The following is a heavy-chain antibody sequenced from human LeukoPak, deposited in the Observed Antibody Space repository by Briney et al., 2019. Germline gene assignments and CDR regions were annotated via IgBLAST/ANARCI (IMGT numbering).Heavy chain of an antibody. CDR3: ARDPPPGSSGWYLGY. J-gene: IGHJ4*02. D-gene: IGHD6-19*01. Sequence: GGSLRLSCAASGFTFSSYSMNWVRQAPGKGLEWVSYISSSSSTIYYADSVKGRFTISRDNAKNSLYLQMNSLRDEDTAVYYCARDPPPGSSGWYLGYWGQGTLVTVSS. V-gene: IGHV3-48*02. CDR2: ISSSSSTI. CDR1: GFTFSSYS.